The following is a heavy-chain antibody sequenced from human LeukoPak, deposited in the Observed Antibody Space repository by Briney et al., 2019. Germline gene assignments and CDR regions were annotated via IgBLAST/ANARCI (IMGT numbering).Heavy chain of an antibody. CDR2: FHPNSGGT. V-gene: IGHV1-2*02. CDR1: GDSFTGYY. Sequence: ASVKVSCKASGDSFTGYYVHWVRQAPGQGLEWMGWFHPNSGGTNYAQKVQGRVTMTKDTSINTAYMEVSSLTSDDTAVYYCARGGDIPARPFDDWGQGTLVIVSS. J-gene: IGHJ4*02. D-gene: IGHD6-6*01. CDR3: ARGGDIPARPFDD.